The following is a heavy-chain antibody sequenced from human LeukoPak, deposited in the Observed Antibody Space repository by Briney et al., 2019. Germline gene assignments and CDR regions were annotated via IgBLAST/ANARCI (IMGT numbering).Heavy chain of an antibody. CDR1: GFTFDDYG. CDR2: INWNGGTT. J-gene: IGHJ4*02. Sequence: GGSLRLSCAASGFTFDDYGMGWVHQAPGKGLEWVSGINWNGGTTEYGDSVKGRFTISRDNAKNSLYLQMNSLRAEDTALYYCARGRIVVVTEGPYYFDYWGQGTLVTVSS. D-gene: IGHD2-21*02. V-gene: IGHV3-20*04. CDR3: ARGRIVVVTEGPYYFDY.